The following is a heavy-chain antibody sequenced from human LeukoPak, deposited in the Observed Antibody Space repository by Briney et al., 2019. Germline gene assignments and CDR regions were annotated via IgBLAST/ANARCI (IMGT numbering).Heavy chain of an antibody. CDR1: GGSISSYY. J-gene: IGHJ4*02. Sequence: SETLSLTCTVSGGSISSYYWSWIRQPPGKGLEWIGYIYYSGSTNYNPSLKSRVTISVDTSKNQFSLKLSSVTAADTAVYYCAREGSYYRFDYWGQGTLVTVS. V-gene: IGHV4-59*01. D-gene: IGHD1-26*01. CDR3: AREGSYYRFDY. CDR2: IYYSGST.